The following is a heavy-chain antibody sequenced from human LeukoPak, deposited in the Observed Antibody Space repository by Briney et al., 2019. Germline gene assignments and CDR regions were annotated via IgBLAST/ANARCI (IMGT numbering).Heavy chain of an antibody. D-gene: IGHD4-11*01. CDR3: ARDTGYFDY. CDR1: GFTFSKYT. Sequence: PGGSLRFSCVASGFTFSKYTMSWVRQAPGKGLEWVSGIYGGGSGSTFYAESVKGRFTISRDNSKNTLYLQMNSLRDEDTAVYYCARDTGYFDYWGQGTLITVSS. CDR2: IYGGGSGST. J-gene: IGHJ4*02. V-gene: IGHV3-23*01.